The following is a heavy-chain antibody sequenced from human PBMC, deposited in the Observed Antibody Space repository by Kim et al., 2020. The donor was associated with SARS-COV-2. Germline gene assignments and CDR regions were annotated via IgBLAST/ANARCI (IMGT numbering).Heavy chain of an antibody. D-gene: IGHD2-2*01. J-gene: IGHJ6*02. CDR2: INPSGGST. Sequence: ASVKVSCKASGYTFTSYYMHWVRQAPGQGLEWMGIINPSGGSTSYAQKFQGRVTMTRDTSTSTVYMELSSLRSEDTAVYYCARDIVVVPAAMETDYYYYGMDVWGQGTTVTVSS. CDR3: ARDIVVVPAAMETDYYYYGMDV. V-gene: IGHV1-46*01. CDR1: GYTFTSYY.